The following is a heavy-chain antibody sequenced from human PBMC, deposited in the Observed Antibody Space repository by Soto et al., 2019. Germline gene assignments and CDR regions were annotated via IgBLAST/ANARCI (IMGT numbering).Heavy chain of an antibody. CDR3: AKGPPLVAATTVPFDY. Sequence: EVQLLESGGGLVQPGGSLRLSCAASGFTFSSYAMCWVRQAPGKGLEWVSALSGSGGSTYYADSVKGRFTISRDNSKNTLDLQMNSLRAEDTAVYYCAKGPPLVAATTVPFDYWGQGTLVTVSS. CDR1: GFTFSSYA. J-gene: IGHJ4*02. CDR2: LSGSGGST. D-gene: IGHD2-15*01. V-gene: IGHV3-23*01.